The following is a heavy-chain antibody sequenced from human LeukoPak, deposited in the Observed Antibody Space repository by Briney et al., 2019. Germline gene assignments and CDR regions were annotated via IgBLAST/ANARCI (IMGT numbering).Heavy chain of an antibody. Sequence: GGSLRLSCAASGFIFSSYWMAWVRQAPGKGLEWVANIKEDETAKYYVDSVRGRFTSSRDNAKNSIYLQMNSLRAEDTAVYYCARALEAGIFDIWGQGTLVTVSS. V-gene: IGHV3-7*01. D-gene: IGHD6-13*01. CDR2: IKEDETAK. CDR1: GFIFSSYW. J-gene: IGHJ3*02. CDR3: ARALEAGIFDI.